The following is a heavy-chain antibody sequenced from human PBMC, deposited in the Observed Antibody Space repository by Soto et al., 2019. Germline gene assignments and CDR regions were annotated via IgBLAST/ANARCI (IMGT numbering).Heavy chain of an antibody. Sequence: GASVKVSCKASAYTFTAYCIHWVRQAPGQGLEWMGWINSNSDGTNYAQKFQGRVTMTRDTSITTAYMELSSLRSDDTAVYYCATTRTSSAYSGLDYWGQGTLVTVSS. D-gene: IGHD5-12*01. J-gene: IGHJ4*02. V-gene: IGHV1-2*02. CDR2: INSNSDGT. CDR1: AYTFTAYC. CDR3: ATTRTSSAYSGLDY.